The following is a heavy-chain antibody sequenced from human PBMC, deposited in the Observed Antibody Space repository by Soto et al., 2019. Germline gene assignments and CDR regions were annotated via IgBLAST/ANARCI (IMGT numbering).Heavy chain of an antibody. D-gene: IGHD3-10*01. CDR2: ISGSGGST. V-gene: IGHV3-23*01. Sequence: PGGSLRLSCAASGFTFSSYAKSWGRQAPGKGLEWVSAISGSGGSTYYADSVKGRFTISRDNSKNTLYLQMNSLRAEDTAVYYCAKDYGSGTGVFDYWGQGTLVTVSS. CDR1: GFTFSSYA. CDR3: AKDYGSGTGVFDY. J-gene: IGHJ4*02.